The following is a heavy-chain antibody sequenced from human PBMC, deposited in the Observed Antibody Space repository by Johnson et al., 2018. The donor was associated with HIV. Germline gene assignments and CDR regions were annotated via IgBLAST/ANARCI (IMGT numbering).Heavy chain of an antibody. V-gene: IGHV3-13*01. CDR1: GFTFSSYD. Sequence: MLLVESGGGLVQPGGSLRLSCAASGFTFSSYDMHWVRQATGKGLEWVSAIGTAGDTYYPGYVKGRFTISRENAKNSLYLQMNSLRAGDTAVYYCARSSWGGSSLGAFDIWGQGTMVTVSS. J-gene: IGHJ3*02. D-gene: IGHD1-26*01. CDR3: ARSSWGGSSLGAFDI. CDR2: IGTAGDT.